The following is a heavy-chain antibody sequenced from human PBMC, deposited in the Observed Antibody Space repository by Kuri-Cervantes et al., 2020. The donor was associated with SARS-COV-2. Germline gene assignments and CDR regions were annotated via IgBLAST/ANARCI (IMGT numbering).Heavy chain of an antibody. CDR3: VRLGAAYVDTLVVMRAVHYFDS. D-gene: IGHD5-18*01. Sequence: GGSLRLSCEASGFSFSNSAMNWVRQAPGGGLEWVANVKQDGSETYYVESVKGRFTISRDNAKNSLYLQMNSLRADDTAVYYCVRLGAAYVDTLVVMRAVHYFDSWGQGTLVTVSS. CDR2: VKQDGSET. V-gene: IGHV3-7*03. J-gene: IGHJ4*02. CDR1: GFSFSNSA.